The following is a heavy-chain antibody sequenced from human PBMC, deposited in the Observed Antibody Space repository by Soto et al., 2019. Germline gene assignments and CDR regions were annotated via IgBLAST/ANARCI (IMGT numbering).Heavy chain of an antibody. CDR1: GFTFSSYA. CDR3: AKAKIYCTNGVCYSFDY. V-gene: IGHV3-23*01. Sequence: GGSLRLSCAASGFTFSSYAMSWVRQAPGKGLEWVSAISGSGGSTYYADSVKGRFTISRDNSKNTLYLQMNSLRAEDTAVYYCAKAKIYCTNGVCYSFDYWGQGTLVTVSS. CDR2: ISGSGGST. D-gene: IGHD2-8*01. J-gene: IGHJ4*02.